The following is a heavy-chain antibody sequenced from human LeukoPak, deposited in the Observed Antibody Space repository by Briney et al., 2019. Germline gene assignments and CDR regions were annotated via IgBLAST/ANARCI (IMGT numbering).Heavy chain of an antibody. V-gene: IGHV4-39*07. J-gene: IGHJ6*03. CDR1: GGSISSSGYY. Sequence: SETLSLTCTVSGGSISSSGYYWGWIRQPPGKGLEWIGSIYYSGSTYYNPSLKSRVTISVDTSKNQFSLKLSSVTAADTAFYYCARDSGWYWNYYYMDVWGEGTAVTVSS. CDR2: IYYSGST. CDR3: ARDSGWYWNYYYMDV. D-gene: IGHD6-19*01.